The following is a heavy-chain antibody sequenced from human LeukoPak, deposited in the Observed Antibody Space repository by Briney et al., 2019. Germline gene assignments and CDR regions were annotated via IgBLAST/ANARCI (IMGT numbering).Heavy chain of an antibody. J-gene: IGHJ4*02. CDR2: INAGNGNT. Sequence: ASVKVSCKPSGYTFTSYAMNWVRPAPGQRLGWMGWINAGNGNTKYSQKFQGRVTVTRDTSASTAYMELSSLRSEDTAVDYCARGSSGYPRYFDYWGQGTLVTVSS. CDR3: ARGSSGYPRYFDY. D-gene: IGHD3-22*01. CDR1: GYTFTSYA. V-gene: IGHV1-3*01.